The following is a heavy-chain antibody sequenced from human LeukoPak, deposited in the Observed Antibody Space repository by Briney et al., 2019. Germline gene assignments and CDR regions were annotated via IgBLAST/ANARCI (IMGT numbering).Heavy chain of an antibody. J-gene: IGHJ4*02. V-gene: IGHV3-53*01. Sequence: GGSLRLSCAASGFTVSSNYMSWVRQAPGKGLEWVSVIYSGGSTYYEDSVKGRFTISRDNSKNTLYLQMNSLRAEDTAVYYCAKVDFIVGATYFDYWGQGTLVTVSS. D-gene: IGHD1-26*01. CDR1: GFTVSSNY. CDR3: AKVDFIVGATYFDY. CDR2: IYSGGST.